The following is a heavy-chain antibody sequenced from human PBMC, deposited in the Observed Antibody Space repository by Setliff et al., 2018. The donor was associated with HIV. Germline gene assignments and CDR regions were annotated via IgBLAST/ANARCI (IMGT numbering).Heavy chain of an antibody. J-gene: IGHJ2*01. D-gene: IGHD6-19*01. V-gene: IGHV4-38-2*01. CDR1: GYSISSGFY. CDR3: AGQWLVNWYFDL. CDR2: IYHSGNT. Sequence: SETLSLTCAVSGYSISSGFYWGWIRQPPGKGLEWIGSIYHSGNTYYMPSLQSRVTISVDMSKNQFSLNLNSVTAADTAVYYCAGQWLVNWYFDLWGRGTLVTVSS.